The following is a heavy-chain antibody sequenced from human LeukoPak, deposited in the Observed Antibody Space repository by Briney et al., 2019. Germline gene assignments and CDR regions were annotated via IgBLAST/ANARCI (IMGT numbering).Heavy chain of an antibody. J-gene: IGHJ4*02. V-gene: IGHV3-7*01. CDR2: IKQDGSEK. CDR1: GYTFSSYW. CDR3: AREGITAAADH. Sequence: GGSLRLSCAASGYTFSSYWMSWVRQAPGKGLEWVANIKQDGSEKYYVDSVKGRFTISRDNAKNSLYLQLNSLRAEDTAVYYCAREGITAAADHWGQGTLFTVSS. D-gene: IGHD6-13*01.